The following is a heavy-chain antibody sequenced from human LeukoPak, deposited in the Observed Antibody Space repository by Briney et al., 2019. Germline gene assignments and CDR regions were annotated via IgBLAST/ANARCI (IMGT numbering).Heavy chain of an antibody. D-gene: IGHD5-12*01. Sequence: GGSLRLSCAASGFTFSSFEMNWVRQAPGKGLEWVSYISTSGSTTYYADSVKGRFTISRDNAKNSLYLQMNSLRAEDTAIYYCVREMGGYPFDHWGQGTLATVSS. V-gene: IGHV3-48*03. CDR1: GFTFSSFE. CDR3: VREMGGYPFDH. CDR2: ISTSGSTT. J-gene: IGHJ4*02.